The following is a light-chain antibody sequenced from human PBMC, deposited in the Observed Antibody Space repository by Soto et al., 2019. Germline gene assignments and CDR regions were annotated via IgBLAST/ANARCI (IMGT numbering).Light chain of an antibody. J-gene: IGKJ4*01. CDR3: QQRTNWPLT. CDR1: QSVTTF. CDR2: DAS. Sequence: EIVLTQSPVTLSLSPGERANLSCRASQSVTTFLAWYQQKPGQAPRLLIYDASKRATGIPARFSGSGSGTDFTLTISSLEPEDFAVYYCQQRTNWPLTFGGGTKVEIK. V-gene: IGKV3-11*01.